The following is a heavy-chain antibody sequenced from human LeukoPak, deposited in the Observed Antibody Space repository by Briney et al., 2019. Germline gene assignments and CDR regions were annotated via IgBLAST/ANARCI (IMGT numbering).Heavy chain of an antibody. CDR2: LYYSGTT. Sequence: SETLSLTCTVSGGSISSGYYYWGWMRQPPGKALEWIGRLYYSGTTYYNPSLQSRVTISVDTSKTQSSLRLNSVTAADTAVYYCARYYYGSGSYVSNFDYWGQGTLVTVSS. CDR3: ARYYYGSGSYVSNFDY. J-gene: IGHJ4*02. D-gene: IGHD3-10*01. CDR1: GGSISSGYYY. V-gene: IGHV4-39*01.